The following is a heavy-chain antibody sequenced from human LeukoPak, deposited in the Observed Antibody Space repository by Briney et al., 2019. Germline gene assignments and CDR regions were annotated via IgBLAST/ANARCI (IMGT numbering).Heavy chain of an antibody. CDR2: INPNSGGT. CDR1: GYTFTGYY. CDR3: AIRRVYDILTSYAFDI. Sequence: ASVKVSCKASGYTFTGYYMHWVRQAPGQGLEWMGWINPNSGGTNYAQKFQGRVTMTRDTSISTAYMELSSLRSDDTTVYYCAIRRVYDILTSYAFDIWGQGTMVTVSS. J-gene: IGHJ3*02. D-gene: IGHD3-9*01. V-gene: IGHV1-2*02.